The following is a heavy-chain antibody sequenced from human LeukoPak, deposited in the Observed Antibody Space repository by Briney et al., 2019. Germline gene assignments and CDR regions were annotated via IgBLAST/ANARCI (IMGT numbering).Heavy chain of an antibody. J-gene: IGHJ3*02. D-gene: IGHD2/OR15-2a*01. V-gene: IGHV3-11*01. CDR3: AKVNRAFDI. CDR2: ISRDSTTM. Sequence: GGSLRLSCAASLFSFSDFPMAWIRQAPGKGLEWVSYISRDSTTMYSADSVKGRFTISRDNAKNSLYLQMNSLRAEDTALYYCAKVNRAFDIWGQGTMVTVSS. CDR1: LFSFSDFP.